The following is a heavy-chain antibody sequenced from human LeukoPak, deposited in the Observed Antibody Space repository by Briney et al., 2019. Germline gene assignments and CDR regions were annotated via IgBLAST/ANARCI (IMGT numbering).Heavy chain of an antibody. J-gene: IGHJ4*02. CDR3: AKSGYNRFDY. CDR2: ISGSGSGGST. V-gene: IGHV3-23*01. CDR1: GFTFSSYS. D-gene: IGHD5-24*01. Sequence: QPEGSLRLSCAASGFTFSSYSMNWVRQAPGKGLEWVSNISGSGSGGSTYYADSVKGRFTISRDNSKNTLYLQMNSLRAEDTAVYYCAKSGYNRFDYWGQGTLVTVSS.